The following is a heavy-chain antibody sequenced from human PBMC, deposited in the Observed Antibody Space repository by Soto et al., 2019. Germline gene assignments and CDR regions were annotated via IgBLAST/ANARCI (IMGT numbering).Heavy chain of an antibody. Sequence: GGSLRLSCAASGFTVSNNYMTWVRQAPGKGLEWVSVIYSGGSTYYADSVKGRFTISRDNSKNTLYLQMNSLRAEDTAVYYCAKNRPNYGMDVWGQGTTVTVSS. CDR3: AKNRPNYGMDV. V-gene: IGHV3-66*01. J-gene: IGHJ6*02. CDR2: IYSGGST. CDR1: GFTVSNNY.